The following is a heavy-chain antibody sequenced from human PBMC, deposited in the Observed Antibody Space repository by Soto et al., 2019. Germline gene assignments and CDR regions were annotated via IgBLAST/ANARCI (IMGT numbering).Heavy chain of an antibody. V-gene: IGHV3-33*01. CDR3: ARDRVVPAATSRSYYYYGMDV. CDR2: IWSDGSKK. D-gene: IGHD2-2*01. J-gene: IGHJ6*02. CDR1: GFTFRSHG. Sequence: PGGSLRRSCVASGFTFRSHGMHWARQVPGKGLEWVAVIWSDGSKKYYADSVKSRFTISRDNSKNTLDLQMNSLRAEDTAVYYCARDRVVPAATSRSYYYYGMDVWGQGTTVTVSS.